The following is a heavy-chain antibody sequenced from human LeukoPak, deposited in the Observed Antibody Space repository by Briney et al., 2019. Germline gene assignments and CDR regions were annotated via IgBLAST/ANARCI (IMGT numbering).Heavy chain of an antibody. CDR2: IYYSGSI. V-gene: IGHV4-30-4*08. CDR1: GGSISSGDYY. J-gene: IGHJ4*02. CDR3: ARRTIKYYGSSGEFDY. D-gene: IGHD3-22*01. Sequence: ASETLSLTCTVSGGSISSGDYYWSWIRQPPGKGLEWFGYIYYSGSIYYKPSLKSRVTISVDTSKKQFSLKLSSVTAADAAVYYCARRTIKYYGSSGEFDYWGQGTLVTVSS.